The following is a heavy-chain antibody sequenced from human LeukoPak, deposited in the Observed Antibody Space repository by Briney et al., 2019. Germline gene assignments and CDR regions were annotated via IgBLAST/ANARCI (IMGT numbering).Heavy chain of an antibody. J-gene: IGHJ5*02. CDR2: IYYSGST. CDR3: ARGQVFWSGYYLS. D-gene: IGHD3-3*01. Sequence: PSETLSLTCTVSGGSISSYYWSWIRQPPGKGLEWIGYIYYSGSTNYNPSLKSRVTISVDTSKNQFSLKLSSVTAADTAMYYCARGQVFWSGYYLSWGQGTQVTVSS. CDR1: GGSISSYY. V-gene: IGHV4-59*01.